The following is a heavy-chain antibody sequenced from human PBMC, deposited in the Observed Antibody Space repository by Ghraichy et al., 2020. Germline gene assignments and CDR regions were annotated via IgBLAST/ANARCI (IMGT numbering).Heavy chain of an antibody. CDR3: ARDCGRFLGGFDP. Sequence: GGSLRLSCAASGFTFSSYGMHWVRQAPGKGLEWVAVIWYDGSNKYYADSVKGRFTISRDNSKNTLYLQMNSLRAEDTAVYYCARDCGRFLGGFDPWGQGTLVTVSS. V-gene: IGHV3-33*08. D-gene: IGHD3-3*01. CDR1: GFTFSSYG. CDR2: IWYDGSNK. J-gene: IGHJ5*02.